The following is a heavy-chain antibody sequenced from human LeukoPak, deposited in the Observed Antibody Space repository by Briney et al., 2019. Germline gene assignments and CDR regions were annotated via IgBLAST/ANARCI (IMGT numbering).Heavy chain of an antibody. D-gene: IGHD3-10*01. J-gene: IGHJ3*02. CDR3: ATGDYSGTKPDPIDM. CDR2: ITPNSDDT. V-gene: IGHV1-2*02. CDR1: GYTFTDYY. Sequence: GASVKVSCKASGYTFTDYYIHWVRQAPGQGLEWMGCITPNSDDTDYAQKFQGRVTMTRDTSINTAYMELTRLRSDDTAVYYCATGDYSGTKPDPIDMWGRGTMVTVSS.